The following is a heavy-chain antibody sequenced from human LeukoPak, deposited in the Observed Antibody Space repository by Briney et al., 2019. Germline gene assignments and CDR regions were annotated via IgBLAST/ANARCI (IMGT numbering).Heavy chain of an antibody. Sequence: ASVKVSCKASGYTFINYYMHWVRQAPGQGPEWMGILNPSGGSTTYAQKFQGRVTMTRDMSTSTVYMELSRLRSDDTAVYYCARDGYYDSSGFLGYWGQGTLVTVSS. CDR2: LNPSGGST. J-gene: IGHJ4*02. CDR1: GYTFINYY. CDR3: ARDGYYDSSGFLGY. V-gene: IGHV1-46*01. D-gene: IGHD3-22*01.